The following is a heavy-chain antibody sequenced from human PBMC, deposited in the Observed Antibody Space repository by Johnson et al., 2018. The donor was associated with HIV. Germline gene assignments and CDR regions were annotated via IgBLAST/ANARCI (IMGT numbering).Heavy chain of an antibody. CDR3: ARGSGLGAFDI. J-gene: IGHJ3*02. CDR1: GFTFSSYW. Sequence: VQLVESGGGLVQPGGSLRLSCAASGFTFSSYWMSWVRQAPGKGLEWVANIKQDGSEKNYVDSVKGRFTISRDNAKNSLYLQMNSLRFEDTAVYYCARGSGLGAFDIWGQGTMVTVSS. V-gene: IGHV3-7*01. CDR2: IKQDGSEK. D-gene: IGHD3-10*01.